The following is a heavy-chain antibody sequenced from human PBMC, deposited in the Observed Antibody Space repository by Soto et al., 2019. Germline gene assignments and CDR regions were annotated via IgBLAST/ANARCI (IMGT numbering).Heavy chain of an antibody. D-gene: IGHD6-13*01. CDR3: ASPRRAAVYFDY. J-gene: IGHJ4*02. Sequence: ESGGGVVQPGRSPRLSCAASGFTFSSYAMHWVRQAPGKGLEWVAVISYDGSNKYYADSVKGRFTISRDNSKNTLYLQMNSLRAEDTAVYYCASPRRAAVYFDYWGQGTLVTVSS. V-gene: IGHV3-30-3*01. CDR2: ISYDGSNK. CDR1: GFTFSSYA.